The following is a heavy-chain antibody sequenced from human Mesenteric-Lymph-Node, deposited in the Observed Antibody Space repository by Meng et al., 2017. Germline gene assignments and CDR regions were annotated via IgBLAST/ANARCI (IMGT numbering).Heavy chain of an antibody. Sequence: GGSLRLSCAASGFTFSDYYMSWIRQAPGKGLEWVSYISSSGSTIYYADSVKGRFTISRDNAKNSLYLQMNSLRAEDTAVYYCARDYDYVWGSYRYTEVWAFDIWGQGTMVTVSS. CDR2: ISSSGSTI. J-gene: IGHJ3*02. CDR3: ARDYDYVWGSYRYTEVWAFDI. D-gene: IGHD3-16*02. V-gene: IGHV3-11*04. CDR1: GFTFSDYY.